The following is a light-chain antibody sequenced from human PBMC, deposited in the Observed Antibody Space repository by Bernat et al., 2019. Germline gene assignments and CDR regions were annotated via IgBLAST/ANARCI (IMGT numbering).Light chain of an antibody. V-gene: IGLV6-57*04. J-gene: IGLJ3*02. CDR3: QSYDNNVEG. CDR2: EDD. CDR1: GGSIAANF. Sequence: FMLTQPRSVSASPGKTVTISCTRTGGSIAANFVQWYRQRPGSAPTTVIYEDDRRPSGVPDRFSGSIDSSSNSASLTISGLRTEDEAEYYCQSYDNNVEGFGGGTRLTVL.